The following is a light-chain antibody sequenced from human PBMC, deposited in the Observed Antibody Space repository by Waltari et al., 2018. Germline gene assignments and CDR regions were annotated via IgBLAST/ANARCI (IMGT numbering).Light chain of an antibody. Sequence: DIVMTQSPDSLAVSLGERATINCKSRQSVLWTSNNRDYLAWYQQKPGQPPKLLIYWASARESGVPDRFSGSGSGTDFTLTISSLQAEDVAVYYCQQYYDSPLTFGGGTKVEIK. CDR1: QSVLWTSNNRDY. V-gene: IGKV4-1*01. CDR2: WAS. CDR3: QQYYDSPLT. J-gene: IGKJ4*01.